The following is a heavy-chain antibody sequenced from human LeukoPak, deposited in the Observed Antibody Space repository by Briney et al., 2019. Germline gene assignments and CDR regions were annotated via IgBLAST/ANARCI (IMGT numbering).Heavy chain of an antibody. CDR3: ARWDDSAWAFGT. J-gene: IGHJ5*02. V-gene: IGHV4-59*08. CDR1: GGSISSYY. Sequence: SETLSLTCTVSGGSISSYYWSWIRQPPGKGLEWIGYIYYSGSTNYNPSLKSRVTISRDTSKNQLSLKLTSVTAADTAVYYCARWDDSAWAFGTWGPGTLVTVSS. D-gene: IGHD6-19*01. CDR2: IYYSGST.